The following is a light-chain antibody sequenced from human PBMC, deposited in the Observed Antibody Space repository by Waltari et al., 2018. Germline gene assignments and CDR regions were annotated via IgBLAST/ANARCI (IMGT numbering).Light chain of an antibody. CDR2: TTS. CDR1: QSISRN. J-gene: IGKJ1*01. CDR3: QQYYSYPWT. Sequence: DIQMTQSPYTLSASVGDRVTSTCRASQSISRNLAWDQQKPGKAPKLLIYTTSSLESGVPSRFSGSGSETEFTLTISSLQPDDLATYYCQQYYSYPWTFGQGTKVEIK. V-gene: IGKV1-5*03.